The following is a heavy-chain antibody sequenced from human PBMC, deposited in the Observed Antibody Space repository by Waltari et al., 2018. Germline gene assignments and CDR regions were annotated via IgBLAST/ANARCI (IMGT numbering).Heavy chain of an antibody. Sequence: QVQLVQSGSELKKPGASVTVSCKASGYIFTNYAMNWVRQDPGQGLEWMGWSNTKTGNPTYAQGFRGRFVFSLDTSVSTASLQSSSLKAEDTAVYYCARGIQRWGRGSWYFDNWGQGTLVTVSS. CDR1: GYIFTNYA. CDR2: SNTKTGNP. D-gene: IGHD3-16*01. V-gene: IGHV7-4-1*02. CDR3: ARGIQRWGRGSWYFDN. J-gene: IGHJ4*02.